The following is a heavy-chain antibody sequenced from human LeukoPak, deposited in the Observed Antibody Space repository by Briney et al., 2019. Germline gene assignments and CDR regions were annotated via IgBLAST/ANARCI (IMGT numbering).Heavy chain of an antibody. CDR3: ARERVRSWDY. J-gene: IGHJ4*02. CDR1: GFTFSSYW. D-gene: IGHD3-3*01. V-gene: IGHV3-74*01. CDR2: ISSDGSGT. Sequence: GGSLRLSCAASGFTFSSYWMHWVRQAPGKGLVWVSRISSDGSGTAYADSVKGRFTISRDNAKNALYLHMNSLRAEDTAVYYCARERVRSWDYWGQGTLVTISS.